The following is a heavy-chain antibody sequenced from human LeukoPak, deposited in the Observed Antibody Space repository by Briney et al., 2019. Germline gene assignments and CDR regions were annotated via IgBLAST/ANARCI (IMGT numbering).Heavy chain of an antibody. Sequence: PGGSLRLSCTASGLSLNNYAVSWVRQVPGKGLEWVSASSSSDDGKWYAESVRGRFTISRDTSKNTVYLQMNSLRVEDAGVYYCAKAPVTSCRGAFCYPFDYWGHGTLVTVSS. CDR1: GLSLNNYA. CDR2: SSSSDDGK. J-gene: IGHJ4*01. V-gene: IGHV3-23*01. CDR3: AKAPVTSCRGAFCYPFDY. D-gene: IGHD2-21*01.